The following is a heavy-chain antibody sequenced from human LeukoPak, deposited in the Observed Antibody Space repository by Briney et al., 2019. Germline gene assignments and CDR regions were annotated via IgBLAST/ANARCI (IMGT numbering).Heavy chain of an antibody. CDR1: GGSISSYY. CDR3: ARQDTIFGVGWAFDI. J-gene: IGHJ3*02. D-gene: IGHD3-3*01. V-gene: IGHV4-4*07. Sequence: MASETLSLTCTVSGGSISSYYWSWIRQPAGKGLEWIGRIYTSGSTNYNPSLKSRVTMSVDTSKNQFSLKLSSVTAADTAVYYCARQDTIFGVGWAFDIWGQGTMVTVSS. CDR2: IYTSGST.